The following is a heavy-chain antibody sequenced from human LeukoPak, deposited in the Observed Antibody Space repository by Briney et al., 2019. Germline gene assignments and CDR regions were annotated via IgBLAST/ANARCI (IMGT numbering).Heavy chain of an antibody. CDR2: IKQDGSEK. Sequence: GGSLRLSCAASGFTFSSYGMHWVRQAPGKGLEWVANIKQDGSEKYYVDSVKGRFTISRDNAKNSLYLQMNSLRAEDTAVYYCAREAVTASLAFDIWGQGTMVTVSS. J-gene: IGHJ3*02. D-gene: IGHD5-18*01. CDR1: GFTFSSYG. CDR3: AREAVTASLAFDI. V-gene: IGHV3-7*01.